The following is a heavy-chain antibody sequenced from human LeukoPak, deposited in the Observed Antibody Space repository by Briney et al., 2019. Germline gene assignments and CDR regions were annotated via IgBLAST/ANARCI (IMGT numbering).Heavy chain of an antibody. J-gene: IGHJ4*02. D-gene: IGHD5-24*01. CDR1: GGTFSSYT. Sequence: SVKVSCKASGGTFSSYTISWVRQAPGQGLEWVGRIIPILGIANYAQKFQGRVTITADKSTSTAYMELSSLRSEDTAVYYCARGEMATILDYWGQGTLVTVSS. CDR3: ARGEMATILDY. CDR2: IIPILGIA. V-gene: IGHV1-69*02.